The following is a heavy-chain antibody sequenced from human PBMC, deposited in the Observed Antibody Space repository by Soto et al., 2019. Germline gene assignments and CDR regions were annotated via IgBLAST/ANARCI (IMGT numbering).Heavy chain of an antibody. Sequence: QLQLQESGPGLVKPSETLSLTCTVSGGSISSSSYYWGWIRQPPGKGLEWIGSIYYSGSTYYNPSLKSRVTISVDTSKSQFSLKLSSLTAADTAVYYCASDIVVVPAVPPDAFDIWGQGTMVTVSS. CDR2: IYYSGST. CDR1: GGSISSSSYY. J-gene: IGHJ3*02. D-gene: IGHD2-2*01. CDR3: ASDIVVVPAVPPDAFDI. V-gene: IGHV4-39*01.